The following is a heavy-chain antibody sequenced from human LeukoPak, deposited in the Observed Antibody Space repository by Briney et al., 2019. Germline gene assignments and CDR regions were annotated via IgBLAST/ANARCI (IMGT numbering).Heavy chain of an antibody. CDR1: GGTFISYR. J-gene: IGHJ1*01. V-gene: IGHV1-69*05. Sequence: SVKVSCKASGGTFISYRITWVRQAPGQGLEWVGRIIPVFGTANYAQKFQGRLTITTDESTNTAYMELSSLRSEDTAVYYCAREGITIFRQGSSWGQGTLVTVSS. D-gene: IGHD3-3*01. CDR3: AREGITIFRQGSS. CDR2: IIPVFGTA.